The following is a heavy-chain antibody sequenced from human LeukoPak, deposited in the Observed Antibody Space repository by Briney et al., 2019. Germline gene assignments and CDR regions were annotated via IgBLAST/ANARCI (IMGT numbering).Heavy chain of an antibody. Sequence: PSQTLSLTCTVSGGSISSGGYYWNWIRQHPGKGLEWIGEINHSGSTNYNPSLKSRVTISVDTSKNQFSLKLSSVTAADAAVYYCARTFGRSGFFDYWGQGTLVTVSS. CDR2: INHSGST. CDR3: ARTFGRSGFFDY. D-gene: IGHD3-22*01. CDR1: GGSISSGGYY. J-gene: IGHJ4*02. V-gene: IGHV4-31*03.